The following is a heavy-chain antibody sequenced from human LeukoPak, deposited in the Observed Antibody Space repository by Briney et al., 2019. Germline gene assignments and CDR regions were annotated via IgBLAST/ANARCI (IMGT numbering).Heavy chain of an antibody. CDR2: INPNSGGT. CDR3: ARDGRDGYNLVHY. CDR1: GYTFTAYY. Sequence: GASVKVSCKASGYTFTAYYIHWVRQAPGQGLEWMGWINPNSGGTNYAQKFQGRVTMTRDTSIGTVYMELSRLRSDDTAVYYCARDGRDGYNLVHYWGQGTLVTVSS. V-gene: IGHV1-2*02. D-gene: IGHD5-24*01. J-gene: IGHJ4*02.